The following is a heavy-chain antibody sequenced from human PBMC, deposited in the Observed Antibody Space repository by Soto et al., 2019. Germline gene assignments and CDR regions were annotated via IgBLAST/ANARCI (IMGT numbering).Heavy chain of an antibody. CDR1: GFSLNTSGVG. Sequence: SGPTLVNPTQTLTLTCTFSGFSLNTSGVGVGWIRQPPGKALEWLAFIYWDDDKRYSPSLKSRLTITKDTSKNQVVLTMTNMDPVDTATYYCVHDLYDFWSGYYPFAYWGQGTLVTVSS. D-gene: IGHD3-3*01. CDR3: VHDLYDFWSGYYPFAY. V-gene: IGHV2-5*02. CDR2: IYWDDDK. J-gene: IGHJ4*02.